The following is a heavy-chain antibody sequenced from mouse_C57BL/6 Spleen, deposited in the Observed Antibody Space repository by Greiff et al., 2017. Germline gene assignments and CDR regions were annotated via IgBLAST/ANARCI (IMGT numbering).Heavy chain of an antibody. D-gene: IGHD1-1*01. CDR3: ARGITTVVATNY. CDR1: GYTFTSYW. J-gene: IGHJ2*01. CDR2: IHPNSGSN. Sequence: QVQLQQPGAELVKPGASVKLSCKASGYTFTSYWMHWVKQRPGQGLEWIGMIHPNSGSNNYNEKFKSKATLTVDKSSSTAYMQLSSLTSEDSAVYYCARGITTVVATNYWGQGTTLTVSS. V-gene: IGHV1-64*01.